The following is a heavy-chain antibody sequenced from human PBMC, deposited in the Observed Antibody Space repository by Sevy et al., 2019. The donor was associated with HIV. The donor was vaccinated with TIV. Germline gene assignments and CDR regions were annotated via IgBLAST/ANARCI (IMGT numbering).Heavy chain of an antibody. Sequence: GGSLRLSCAASGFTFITYAMNWVRQAPGKGLKWVSTISGSGDSTYYADSVKGRFTISRDNSKNTLYLQMNSLRAADTALYYCARDHGESSGYYPLGAFDIWGQGKMVTVSS. J-gene: IGHJ3*02. CDR3: ARDHGESSGYYPLGAFDI. CDR1: GFTFITYA. CDR2: ISGSGDST. D-gene: IGHD3-22*01. V-gene: IGHV3-23*01.